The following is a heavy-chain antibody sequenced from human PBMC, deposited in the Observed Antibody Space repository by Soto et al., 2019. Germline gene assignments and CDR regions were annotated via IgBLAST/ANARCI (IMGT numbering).Heavy chain of an antibody. V-gene: IGHV1-18*01. CDR1: GYTFTSYG. CDR3: ARDGHYGSGSYPLAQFDY. CDR2: ISAYNGNT. D-gene: IGHD3-10*01. Sequence: GASVKVSCKASGYTFTSYGISWVRQAPGQGLEWMGWISAYNGNTNYAQKLQGRVTMTTDTSTSTAYMELRSLRSDDTAVYYCARDGHYGSGSYPLAQFDYWGQRTPVTGSS. J-gene: IGHJ4*02.